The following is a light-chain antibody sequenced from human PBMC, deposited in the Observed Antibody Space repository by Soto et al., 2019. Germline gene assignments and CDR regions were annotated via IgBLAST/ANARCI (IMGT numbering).Light chain of an antibody. V-gene: IGLV2-14*03. Sequence: QSALTQPASVSGSPGQSIAISCTGTSSDVGGSDFVSWYQHHPGKAPKLIIHDVNNRPSGVSVRFSGSKSGNTASLTISGLQAEDEADYFCSSYTTGNTPYVFGAGTKVTVL. CDR2: DVN. J-gene: IGLJ1*01. CDR1: SSDVGGSDF. CDR3: SSYTTGNTPYV.